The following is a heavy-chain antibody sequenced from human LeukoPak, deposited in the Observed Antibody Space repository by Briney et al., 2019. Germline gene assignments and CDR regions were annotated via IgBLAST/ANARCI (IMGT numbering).Heavy chain of an antibody. CDR1: GGSISSGDYY. CDR3: ASSRSGGSYPSWLDP. J-gene: IGHJ5*02. D-gene: IGHD2-15*01. Sequence: SQTLSLTCTVSGGSISSGDYYWSWIRQPPGKGLEWIGYIYYSGSTYYNPSLKSRVTISVDTSKNQFSLKLSSVTAADTAVYYCASSRSGGSYPSWLDPWGQGTLVTVSS. CDR2: IYYSGST. V-gene: IGHV4-30-4*01.